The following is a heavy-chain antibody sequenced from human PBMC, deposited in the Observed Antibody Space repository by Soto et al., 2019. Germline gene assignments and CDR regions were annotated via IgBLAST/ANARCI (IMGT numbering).Heavy chain of an antibody. CDR1: GGSISSSSYY. J-gene: IGHJ3*02. CDR2: IYYSGST. CDR3: ARQRDAFDI. V-gene: IGHV4-39*01. Sequence: SETLSLTCTVSGGSISSSSYYWGWIRQPPGKGLEWIGSIYYSGSTYYNPSLKSRVTISVDTSKNQFSLKLSSVTAADTAVYYCARQRDAFDIWGQGTMVTVSS.